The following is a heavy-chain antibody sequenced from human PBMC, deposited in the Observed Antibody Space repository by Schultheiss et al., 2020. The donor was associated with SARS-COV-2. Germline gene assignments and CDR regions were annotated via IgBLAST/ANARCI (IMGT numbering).Heavy chain of an antibody. D-gene: IGHD1-1*01. Sequence: ASVKVSCKASGYTFTSYGISWVRQAPGQGLEWMGWISAYNGNTNCAQKLKGRVTMTTDTSTSTAFMELRRLRSDDTAVYYWASSDVAQSPSATGGQGTLVTVSS. V-gene: IGHV1-18*01. CDR2: ISAYNGNT. CDR3: ASSDVAQSPSAT. J-gene: IGHJ4*02. CDR1: GYTFTSYG.